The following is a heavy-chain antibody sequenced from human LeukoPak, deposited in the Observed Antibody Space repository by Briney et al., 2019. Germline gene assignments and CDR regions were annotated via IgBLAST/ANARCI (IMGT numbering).Heavy chain of an antibody. Sequence: GGSLRLSCAASGFTFSSYEMNWVRQAPGKGLEWVGFIRSKAYGGTTEYAASVKGRFTISRDDSKSIAYLQMNSLKTEDTAVYYCTRESDIVVVPAAMRRYFDYWGQGTLVTVSS. CDR2: IRSKAYGGTT. CDR3: TRESDIVVVPAAMRRYFDY. V-gene: IGHV3-49*04. J-gene: IGHJ4*02. D-gene: IGHD2-2*01. CDR1: GFTFSSYE.